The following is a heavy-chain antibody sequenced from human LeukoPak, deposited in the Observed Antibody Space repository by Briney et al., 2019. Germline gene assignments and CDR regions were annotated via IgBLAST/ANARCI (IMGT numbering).Heavy chain of an antibody. CDR2: INEVDSQV. Sequence: PRGSPRLSCAASGFTFNKYWLTWVRQAPGKGLEWVAHINEVDSQVYYLESVEGRFTITRDNAKNSLHLQMNSLRVEDTAVYYCARGYYYSGTYYLSFFDYWDQGTLVTLHS. CDR3: ARGYYYSGTYYLSFFDY. J-gene: IGHJ4*02. CDR1: GFTFNKYW. V-gene: IGHV3-7*01. D-gene: IGHD3-10*01.